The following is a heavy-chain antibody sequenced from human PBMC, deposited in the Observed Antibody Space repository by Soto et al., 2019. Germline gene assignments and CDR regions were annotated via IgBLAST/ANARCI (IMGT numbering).Heavy chain of an antibody. CDR1: GYTFTSYY. D-gene: IGHD6-13*01. J-gene: IGHJ4*02. V-gene: IGHV1-46*01. Sequence: QVQLVQSGAEVKKPGASVKVSCKASGYTFTSYYMHWVRQAPGQGLEWMGIINPSGGSTSYAQKFQGRVTMTRETSTSKVYMELSSLRSEDTAVYYCARDWDSSSFYETPGVSDWGQGTLVTVSS. CDR2: INPSGGST. CDR3: ARDWDSSSFYETPGVSD.